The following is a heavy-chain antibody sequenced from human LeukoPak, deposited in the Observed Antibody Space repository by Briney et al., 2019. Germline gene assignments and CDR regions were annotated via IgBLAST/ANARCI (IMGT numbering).Heavy chain of an antibody. CDR2: IWYDGSNK. CDR3: ARDGGYSYGTGGTFDY. J-gene: IGHJ4*02. Sequence: PGGPLRLSCAASGFTFSSYGMHWVRQAPGKGLEWVAVIWYDGSNKYYADSVKGRFTISRDNSKNTLYLQMNSLRAEDTAVYYCARDGGYSYGTGGTFDYWGQGTLVTVSS. V-gene: IGHV3-33*01. D-gene: IGHD5-18*01. CDR1: GFTFSSYG.